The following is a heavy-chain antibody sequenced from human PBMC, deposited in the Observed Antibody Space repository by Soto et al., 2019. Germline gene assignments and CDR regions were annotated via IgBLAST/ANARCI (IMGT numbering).Heavy chain of an antibody. J-gene: IGHJ6*02. V-gene: IGHV1-18*01. CDR3: ARDQKVVAATPPGGMDV. D-gene: IGHD2-15*01. Sequence: ASVKVSCKASGYTFTSYGISWVRQAPGQGLEWMGWISAYNGNTDYAQKLQGRVTMTTDTSTSTAYMELRSLRSDDTAVYYCARDQKVVAATPPGGMDVWGQGTTVTVSS. CDR1: GYTFTSYG. CDR2: ISAYNGNT.